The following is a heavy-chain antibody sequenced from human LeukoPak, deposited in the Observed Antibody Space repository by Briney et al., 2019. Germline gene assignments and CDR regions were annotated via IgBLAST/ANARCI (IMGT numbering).Heavy chain of an antibody. Sequence: PGGSLRLSCAASGFTFSSYWMSWVRQAPGKGLEWVANIKQDGSEKYYVDSVKGRFTISRDNAKNSLYLQMSSLRAEDTAVYYCARTYCSSTSCFDYWGQGTLVTVSS. CDR2: IKQDGSEK. J-gene: IGHJ4*02. V-gene: IGHV3-7*01. D-gene: IGHD2-2*01. CDR3: ARTYCSSTSCFDY. CDR1: GFTFSSYW.